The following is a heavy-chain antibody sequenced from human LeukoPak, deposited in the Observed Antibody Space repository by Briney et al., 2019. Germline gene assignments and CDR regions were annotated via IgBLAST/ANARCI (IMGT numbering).Heavy chain of an antibody. Sequence: ASVKVSCKASGYTFTSYGISWVRQAPGQGLEWMGWISAYNGNTKYAQNLQGRVTMTTDTSTSTAYMELRSLRSDDTAVYYCTRDLPYSSSWESIDYWGQGTLVTVSS. D-gene: IGHD6-13*01. CDR1: GYTFTSYG. CDR3: TRDLPYSSSWESIDY. J-gene: IGHJ4*02. V-gene: IGHV1-18*01. CDR2: ISAYNGNT.